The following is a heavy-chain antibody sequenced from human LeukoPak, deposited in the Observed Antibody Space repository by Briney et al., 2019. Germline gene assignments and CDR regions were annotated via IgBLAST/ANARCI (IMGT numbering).Heavy chain of an antibody. V-gene: IGHV3-23*01. J-gene: IGHJ4*02. Sequence: GGSLRLSCAASGFTFCNYAMSWVRQAPGKGLEWVSPISSSGGSTYYADSVKGRFTISRDSSKNTLYLQMNSLRAEDTAVYYCAKDQGYSYGYPTFDYWGQGTLVTVSS. CDR1: GFTFCNYA. D-gene: IGHD5-18*01. CDR3: AKDQGYSYGYPTFDY. CDR2: ISSSGGST.